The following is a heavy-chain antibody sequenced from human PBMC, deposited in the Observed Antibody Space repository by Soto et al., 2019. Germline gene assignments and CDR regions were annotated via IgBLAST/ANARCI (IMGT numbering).Heavy chain of an antibody. D-gene: IGHD4-17*01. J-gene: IGHJ4*02. V-gene: IGHV4-31*03. Sequence: SETLSLTCTVSGGSISSGGYYWSWIRQHPGKGLEWIGYIYYSGSTYYNPSLKSRVTISVDTSKNQFSLKLSSVTAADTAVYYCSRGTVTTGFVYGDKGTLVTVST. CDR1: GGSISSGGYY. CDR3: SRGTVTTGFVY. CDR2: IYYSGST.